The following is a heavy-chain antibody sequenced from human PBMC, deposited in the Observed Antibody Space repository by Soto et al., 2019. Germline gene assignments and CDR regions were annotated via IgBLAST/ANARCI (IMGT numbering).Heavy chain of an antibody. CDR2: ISYDGRKK. CDR3: ARAFFDGSALAV. V-gene: IGHV3-30-3*01. Sequence: GGSLRLSCAASGFTFSRYDMHWVRQAPGKGLVLVALISYDGRKKYYADSVKGRFTISRDNSKDTLYLQRSSLRAEDTALYYCARAFFDGSALAVWGQGT. D-gene: IGHD1-26*01. J-gene: IGHJ6*02. CDR1: GFTFSRYD.